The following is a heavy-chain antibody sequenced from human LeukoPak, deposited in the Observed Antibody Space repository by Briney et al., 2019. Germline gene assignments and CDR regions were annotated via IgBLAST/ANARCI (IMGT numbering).Heavy chain of an antibody. CDR3: ARSYYYDSSHTVDY. CDR1: GFTFSSYG. Sequence: HPGRSLRLSCAASGFTFSSYGMHWVRQAPGKGLEWVAVIWYDGSNKYYADSVKGRFTISRDNSKNTLYLQMNSLRAEDTAVYYCARSYYYDSSHTVDYWGQGTLVTVSS. D-gene: IGHD3-22*01. V-gene: IGHV3-33*01. CDR2: IWYDGSNK. J-gene: IGHJ4*02.